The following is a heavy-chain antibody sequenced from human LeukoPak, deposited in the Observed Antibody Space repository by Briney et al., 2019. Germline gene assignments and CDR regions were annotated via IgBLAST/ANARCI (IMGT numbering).Heavy chain of an antibody. CDR1: GFTFSGYA. V-gene: IGHV3-23*01. CDR2: ISGSGGST. Sequence: GGSLRLSCAASGFTFSGYAMSWVRQAPGKGLEWVSAISGSGGSTYYADSVKGRFTISRDNSKNTLYLQMNSLRAEDTAVYYCASKRDWGRFDYWGQGTLVTVSS. J-gene: IGHJ4*02. CDR3: ASKRDWGRFDY. D-gene: IGHD7-27*01.